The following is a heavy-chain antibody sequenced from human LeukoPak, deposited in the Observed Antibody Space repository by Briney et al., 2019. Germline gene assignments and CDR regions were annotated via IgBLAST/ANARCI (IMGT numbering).Heavy chain of an antibody. CDR1: GFTVSSNY. J-gene: IGHJ6*03. CDR3: AKDSHAYYYYYMDV. CDR2: VSGSVGST. V-gene: IGHV3-23*01. Sequence: PGGSLRLSCAASGFTVSSNYMSWVRQAPGKGLEWVSTVSGSVGSTFYADSVKGRFTISRDNSKNTLYLQMDSLRAEDTAVYYCAKDSHAYYYYYMDVWGKGTTVTVSS.